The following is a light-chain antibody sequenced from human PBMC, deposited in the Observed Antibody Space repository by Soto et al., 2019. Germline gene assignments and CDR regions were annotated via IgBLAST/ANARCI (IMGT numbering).Light chain of an antibody. V-gene: IGKV3-20*01. CDR3: QQYSSSPQT. CDR1: QSVSSYY. Sequence: EIVLTQSPGTLSLSPGERATLSCRTSQSVSSYYVAWYRQNPGQAPRLLIYAASNRAGGIPDRFSGSGSGTDFTLTISRLEPEDFAVYYCQQYSSSPQTFGQGTKLEIK. J-gene: IGKJ2*01. CDR2: AAS.